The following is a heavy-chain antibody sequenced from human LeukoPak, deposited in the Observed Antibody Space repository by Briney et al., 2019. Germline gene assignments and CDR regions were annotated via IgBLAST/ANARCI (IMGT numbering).Heavy chain of an antibody. CDR2: IIPVFGTT. J-gene: IGHJ4*02. Sequence: SVKVSCKASGGTFSSYAVSWVRLTPGQGLEWLGGIIPVFGTTTYAQKFQAKVTMTADKSTNTAYLEISSLASDDTAVYYCARCSPGDSSNFYAVLQYWGQGTQVTVST. D-gene: IGHD3-22*01. CDR1: GGTFSSYA. CDR3: ARCSPGDSSNFYAVLQY. V-gene: IGHV1-69*06.